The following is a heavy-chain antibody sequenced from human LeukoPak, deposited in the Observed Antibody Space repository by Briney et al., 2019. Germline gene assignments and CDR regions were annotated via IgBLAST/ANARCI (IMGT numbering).Heavy chain of an antibody. CDR1: GFTFSSSW. CDR2: IKEDGSEK. Sequence: GGSLRLSCAASGFTFSSSWMSWVRQAPGKGREWVANIKEDGSEKYYVDSVKGRFTISRDNAKNSLSLQMSSLRAEDTAVYYCAKDRLRFSYWGQGTLVTVSS. CDR3: AKDRLRFSY. J-gene: IGHJ4*02. V-gene: IGHV3-7*03. D-gene: IGHD3-16*01.